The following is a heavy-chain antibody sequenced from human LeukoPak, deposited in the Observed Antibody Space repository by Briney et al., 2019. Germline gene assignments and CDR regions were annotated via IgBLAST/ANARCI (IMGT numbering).Heavy chain of an antibody. Sequence: PGRSLRLSCAASGFTFSTYGMQWVRQAPGKGLEWVAIIWYDGSIKYYADSVKGRFTISRDNSKNTLYLQMSSLRAEDTAVYYCSRVGCTGGNCKPYCYYGMDVWGQGTTVTVSS. D-gene: IGHD2-15*01. V-gene: IGHV3-33*01. CDR1: GFTFSTYG. CDR2: IWYDGSIK. CDR3: SRVGCTGGNCKPYCYYGMDV. J-gene: IGHJ6*02.